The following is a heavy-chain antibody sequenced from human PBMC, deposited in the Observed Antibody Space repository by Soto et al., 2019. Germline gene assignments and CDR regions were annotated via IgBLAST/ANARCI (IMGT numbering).Heavy chain of an antibody. J-gene: IGHJ6*03. CDR3: ARGGGYSSSRYTYYYYYYMDV. D-gene: IGHD6-13*01. CDR2: ISGSGGST. V-gene: IGHV3-23*01. CDR1: GFTFSSYA. Sequence: PGGSLRLSCAASGFTFSSYAMSWVRQAPGKGLEWVSAISGSGGSTYYADSVKGRFTISRDNSKNTLYLQMNSLRAEDTAVYYCARGGGYSSSRYTYYYYYYMDVWGKGTTVTVSS.